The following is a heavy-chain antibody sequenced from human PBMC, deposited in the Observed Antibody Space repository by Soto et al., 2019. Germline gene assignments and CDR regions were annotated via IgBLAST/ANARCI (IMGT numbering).Heavy chain of an antibody. V-gene: IGHV3-64*07. Sequence: EVQLVESGGGLVQPGGSLSLYCIASGFTFTTYCMHWVRQAPGKGLEYLSAISNDAVHTYYAESVKDRFTISRDNSKHTLYLHMGSLRPEDMAVYYCARGHLPWDYRSYGMDVWGQGTTVTVSS. D-gene: IGHD7-27*01. J-gene: IGHJ6*02. CDR3: ARGHLPWDYRSYGMDV. CDR2: ISNDAVHT. CDR1: GFTFTTYC.